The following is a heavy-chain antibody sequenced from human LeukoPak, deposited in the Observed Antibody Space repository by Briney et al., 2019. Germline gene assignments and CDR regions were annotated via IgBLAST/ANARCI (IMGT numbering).Heavy chain of an antibody. V-gene: IGHV5-51*01. Sequence: GESLKISCKGSGYSFTSYWIGWVRQMPGKGLEWMGIIYPGDSDTRYSPSFQGQVTISADKSISTAYLQWSSLKASDTAMYYCARSYYDILTGYYSPGDNWFDPWGQGTLVTVSS. D-gene: IGHD3-9*01. CDR3: ARSYYDILTGYYSPGDNWFDP. CDR2: IYPGDSDT. CDR1: GYSFTSYW. J-gene: IGHJ5*02.